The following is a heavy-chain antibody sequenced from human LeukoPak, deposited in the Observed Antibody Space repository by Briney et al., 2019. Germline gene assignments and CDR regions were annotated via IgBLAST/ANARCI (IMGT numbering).Heavy chain of an antibody. Sequence: GGSLRLSCAASGFTFSAYYLHWVRQAPGKGLEWVSVISYGGSDKYYADSVKGRFTISRDSSKNTLYLQMNSLRAEDTAVYYCARNLNRYFDYWGQGTLVTVSS. J-gene: IGHJ4*02. CDR3: ARNLNRYFDY. V-gene: IGHV3-30-3*01. CDR1: GFTFSAYY. CDR2: ISYGGSDK.